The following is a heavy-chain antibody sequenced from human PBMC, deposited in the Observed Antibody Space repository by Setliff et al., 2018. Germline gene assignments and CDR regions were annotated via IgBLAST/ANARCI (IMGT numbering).Heavy chain of an antibody. CDR1: GDSIFDNY. CDR2: ISYTGNT. V-gene: IGHV4-59*01. Sequence: SETLSLTCSVSGDSIFDNYWSWIRQSPGRGLEWIAYISYTGNTNYNPSLKSRVTISVDTSKNQFSLKLSSVTAADTAVYFCARGYYNFLSGYYTPYYFDYWGQGTLVTVSS. CDR3: ARGYYNFLSGYYTPYYFDY. D-gene: IGHD3-3*01. J-gene: IGHJ4*02.